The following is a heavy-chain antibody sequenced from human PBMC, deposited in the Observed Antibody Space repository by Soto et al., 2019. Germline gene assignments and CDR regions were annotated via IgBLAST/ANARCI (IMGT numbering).Heavy chain of an antibody. CDR2: IYYSGST. Sequence: SETLSLTCTVSGGSISSGDYYWSWIRQPPGKGLEWIGYIYYSGSTYYNPSLKSRVTISVDTSKNQFSLKLSSVTAADTAVYYCAREGYYGLGSPLNWFDPWGQGTLVTVSS. V-gene: IGHV4-30-4*01. J-gene: IGHJ5*02. D-gene: IGHD3-10*01. CDR3: AREGYYGLGSPLNWFDP. CDR1: GGSISSGDYY.